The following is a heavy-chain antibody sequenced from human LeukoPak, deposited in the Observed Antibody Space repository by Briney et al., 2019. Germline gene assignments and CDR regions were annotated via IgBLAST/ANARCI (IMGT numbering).Heavy chain of an antibody. CDR1: GGSISSGSCY. Sequence: SETLSLTCTVSGGSISSGSCYWSWIRQPAGKGLEWIGRIYTSGSTNYNPSLKSRVTMSVDTSKNQFSLKLSSVTAADTAVYYCARAVGSGSFQAYYYYMDVWGKGTTVTISS. V-gene: IGHV4-61*02. CDR3: ARAVGSGSFQAYYYYMDV. CDR2: IYTSGST. D-gene: IGHD3-10*01. J-gene: IGHJ6*03.